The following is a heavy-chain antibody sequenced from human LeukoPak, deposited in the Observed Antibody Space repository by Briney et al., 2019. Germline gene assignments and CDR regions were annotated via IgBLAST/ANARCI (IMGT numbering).Heavy chain of an antibody. CDR1: GGSFSSYY. CDR2: IYYSGST. CDR3: ARVIADSYYYYGMDV. Sequence: SETLSLTCAVYGGSFSSYYWSWIRQPPGKGLEWIGYIYYSGSTNYNPSLKSRVTISVDTSKNQFSLKLSSVTAADTAVYYCARVIADSYYYYGMDVWGQGTTVTVSS. V-gene: IGHV4-59*01. D-gene: IGHD6-13*01. J-gene: IGHJ6*02.